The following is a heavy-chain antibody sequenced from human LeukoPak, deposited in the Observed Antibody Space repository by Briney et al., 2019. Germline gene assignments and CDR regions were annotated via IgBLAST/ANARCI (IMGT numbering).Heavy chain of an antibody. Sequence: SETLSLTCTVSGGSISSSSYYWGWIRQPPGKGLEWIGSIYYSGSTYYNPSLKSRVTISVDTSKNQFSMKLSSVTAADTAVYYCARAYYYDSSGPIDYWGQGTLVTVSS. CDR1: GGSISSSSYY. V-gene: IGHV4-39*07. D-gene: IGHD3-22*01. J-gene: IGHJ4*02. CDR2: IYYSGST. CDR3: ARAYYYDSSGPIDY.